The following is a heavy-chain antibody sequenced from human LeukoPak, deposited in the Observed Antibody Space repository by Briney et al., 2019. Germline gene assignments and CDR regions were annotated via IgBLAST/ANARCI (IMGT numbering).Heavy chain of an antibody. V-gene: IGHV5-51*01. J-gene: IGHJ4*02. CDR1: GYSFTSYW. CDR2: IYPGDSDT. D-gene: IGHD6-13*01. Sequence: GESLKISCKGSGYSFTSYWIGWVRQMPGKGLEWMGIIYPGDSDTRYSPSSQGQVTISADKSISTAYLQWSSLKASDTAMYYCARLVSPYSSSWYLDYWGQGTLVTVSS. CDR3: ARLVSPYSSSWYLDY.